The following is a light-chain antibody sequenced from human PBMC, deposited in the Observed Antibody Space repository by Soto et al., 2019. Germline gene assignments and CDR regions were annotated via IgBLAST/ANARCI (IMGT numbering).Light chain of an antibody. CDR2: DAS. Sequence: DIQMTQSPSSLSASVGDRVTITCRASQSISTYLNWYQQKPGKAPNLLIYDASTLQGGVPSRFSGSGSGTDFTLTISSLQPEDFATYYCQQYNSYSPTFGQGTKVDIK. J-gene: IGKJ1*01. CDR1: QSISTY. CDR3: QQYNSYSPT. V-gene: IGKV1-39*01.